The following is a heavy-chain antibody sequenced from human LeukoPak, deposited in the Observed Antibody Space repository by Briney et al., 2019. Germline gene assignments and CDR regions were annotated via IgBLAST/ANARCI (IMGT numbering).Heavy chain of an antibody. V-gene: IGHV4-31*03. CDR1: GGSISSGGYY. J-gene: IGHJ5*02. CDR2: IYYSGST. D-gene: IGHD3-10*01. Sequence: DPSETLSLTCTVSGGSISSGGYYWSWIRQHPGKGLEWIGYIYYSGSTYYNPSLKSRVTLSVDTSKNQFSLKLSSVTAADTAVYYCARGITMVRGVTSPNWFDPWGQGTLVTVSS. CDR3: ARGITMVRGVTSPNWFDP.